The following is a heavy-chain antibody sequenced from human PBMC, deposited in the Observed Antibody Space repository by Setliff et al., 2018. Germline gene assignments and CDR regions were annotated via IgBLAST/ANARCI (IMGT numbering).Heavy chain of an antibody. Sequence: GGSLSLSCAASGFTFNIYWMHWVRQVPGKGLVWISRTSRDESTTNYADFAKGRFTISRDNAKNTVYLQLNSLKAEDTAVYYCATNPRKGRSGGYYYDDPYYFYMDVWGKGTTVTVSS. D-gene: IGHD3-22*01. CDR1: GFTFNIYW. J-gene: IGHJ6*03. CDR3: ATNPRKGRSGGYYYDDPYYFYMDV. CDR2: TSRDESTT. V-gene: IGHV3-74*01.